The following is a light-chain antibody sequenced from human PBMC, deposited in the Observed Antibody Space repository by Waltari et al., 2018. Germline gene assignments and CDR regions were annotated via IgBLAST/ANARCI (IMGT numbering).Light chain of an antibody. Sequence: SYVLTQPPSVSPPPGQTATITCRGDNVGTKGVQWYQQKPGQAPVLVVYDDSDRPSGIPERFSGSNTGNTATLTISRVEAGDEADYYCQVWDKSSDRGVFGTGTKVTVL. CDR2: DDS. V-gene: IGLV3-21*02. CDR1: NVGTKG. J-gene: IGLJ1*01. CDR3: QVWDKSSDRGV.